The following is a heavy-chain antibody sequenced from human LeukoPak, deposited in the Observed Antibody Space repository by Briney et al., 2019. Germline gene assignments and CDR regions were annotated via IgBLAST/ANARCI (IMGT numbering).Heavy chain of an antibody. D-gene: IGHD6-19*01. J-gene: IGHJ4*02. CDR1: GFTFDDYA. CDR2: ISWNSGSI. CDR3: AKCGASVAGRFDY. Sequence: PGRSLRLSCAASGFTFDDYAMNWVRHAPGKGLEWVSGISWNSGSIGYADSVKGRFTISRDNAKNSLSLQMSSLRAEDTALYYCAKCGASVAGRFDYWGQGTLVTVSS. V-gene: IGHV3-9*01.